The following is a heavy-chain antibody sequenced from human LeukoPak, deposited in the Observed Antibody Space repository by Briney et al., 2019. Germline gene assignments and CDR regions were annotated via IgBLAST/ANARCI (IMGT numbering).Heavy chain of an antibody. D-gene: IGHD5-12*01. CDR2: INSDGSST. Sequence: GGSLRLSCAASGFTFSSYWMHWVRQAPGKGLVWVSRINSDGSSTSYADSVKGRFTISRDNAKNSLYLQMNSLRAEDTAVYYCARASGGDRGYDLYYLDYWGQGSLVTVSS. CDR1: GFTFSSYW. V-gene: IGHV3-74*01. J-gene: IGHJ4*02. CDR3: ARASGGDRGYDLYYLDY.